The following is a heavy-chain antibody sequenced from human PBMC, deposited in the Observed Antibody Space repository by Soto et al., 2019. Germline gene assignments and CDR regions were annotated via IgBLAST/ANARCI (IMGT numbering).Heavy chain of an antibody. CDR1: GGSISSYY. Sequence: QVQLQESGPGLVKPSETLSLTCTVSGGSISSYYWSWIRQPPGKGLEWIGYIYYSGSTNYNPSLRSRVILSVDTSKNQFSLKLSSVTAADTAVYYCARGRDGYNSAWFDPWGQGTLVTVSS. CDR3: ARGRDGYNSAWFDP. V-gene: IGHV4-59*01. D-gene: IGHD5-12*01. J-gene: IGHJ5*02. CDR2: IYYSGST.